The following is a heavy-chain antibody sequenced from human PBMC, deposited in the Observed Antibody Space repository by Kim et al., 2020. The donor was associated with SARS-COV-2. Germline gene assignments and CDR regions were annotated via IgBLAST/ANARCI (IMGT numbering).Heavy chain of an antibody. V-gene: IGHV3-33*06. Sequence: LSLTCAASGFTFSSYGMHWVRQAPGKGLEWVAVIWYDGSNKYYADSVKGRFTISRDNSKNTLYLQMNSLRAEDTAVYYCAKDTLYYYDSSGYSYFDYWGQGTLVTVSS. CDR3: AKDTLYYYDSSGYSYFDY. CDR1: GFTFSSYG. CDR2: IWYDGSNK. J-gene: IGHJ4*02. D-gene: IGHD3-22*01.